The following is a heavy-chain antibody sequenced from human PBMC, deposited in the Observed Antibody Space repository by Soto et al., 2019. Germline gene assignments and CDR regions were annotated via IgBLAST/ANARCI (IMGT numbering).Heavy chain of an antibody. Sequence: PGGSLRLSCAASGFTFSSYGMHWFRQAPGKGLEWVAVISYDGSNKYYADSVKGRFTISRDNSKNTLYLQMNSLRAEDTAVYYCAKDPYDFWSGYRGNFDYWGHGTLVTVSS. D-gene: IGHD3-3*01. J-gene: IGHJ4*01. CDR2: ISYDGSNK. CDR3: AKDPYDFWSGYRGNFDY. V-gene: IGHV3-30*18. CDR1: GFTFSSYG.